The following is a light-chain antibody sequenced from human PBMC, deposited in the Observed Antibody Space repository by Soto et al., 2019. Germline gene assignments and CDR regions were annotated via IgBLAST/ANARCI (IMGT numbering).Light chain of an antibody. Sequence: QSALTQPASVSGSPGQSITISCTGTRSDVGGYNYVSCYQQHPGKAPKLMIYEVSNRPSGVSNRFSGSKSGNTASLTISGLQAEDEADYYCSSYTSSSTPFVFGTGTNVTVL. CDR2: EVS. J-gene: IGLJ1*01. CDR1: RSDVGGYNY. V-gene: IGLV2-14*01. CDR3: SSYTSSSTPFV.